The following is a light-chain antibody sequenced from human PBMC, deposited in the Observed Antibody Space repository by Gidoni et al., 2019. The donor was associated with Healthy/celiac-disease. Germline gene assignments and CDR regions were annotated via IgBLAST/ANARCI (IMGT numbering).Light chain of an antibody. Sequence: DRVTITCRASQSISSYLNLYQQKPGKAPKLLIYAASSLHSGVPSRFSGSGSGTDFTLTISSLQPEDFATYYCQQSYSTPGTFGQGTKVEIK. CDR1: QSISSY. J-gene: IGKJ1*01. CDR3: QQSYSTPGT. V-gene: IGKV1-39*01. CDR2: AAS.